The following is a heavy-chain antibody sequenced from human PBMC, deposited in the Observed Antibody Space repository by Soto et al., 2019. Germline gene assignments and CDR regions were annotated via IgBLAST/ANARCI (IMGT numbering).Heavy chain of an antibody. D-gene: IGHD1-1*01. CDR3: AKDLEKWLVQLGGLDT. Sequence: GGSLRLSCVASGFTLSSYFMTWVRQAPGKGLEWVSAISNRGGSTYYADSVTGRFTISRDNSHNTLYLQMNNLRAEETARYYCAKDLEKWLVQLGGLDTWGQGAQVTVSS. V-gene: IGHV3-23*01. CDR2: ISNRGGST. CDR1: GFTLSSYF. J-gene: IGHJ5*02.